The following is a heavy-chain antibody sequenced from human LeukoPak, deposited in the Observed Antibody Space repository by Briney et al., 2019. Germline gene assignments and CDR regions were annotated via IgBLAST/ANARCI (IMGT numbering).Heavy chain of an antibody. J-gene: IGHJ4*02. CDR1: GGSISTYY. V-gene: IGHV4-59*01. CDR2: IHDSGTT. Sequence: SETLSLTCTVSGGSISTYYWSWIRQPPGKGLEWIGYIHDSGTTSYNPSLKSRVTISVDMSENQLSLRLTSVSAADTAIYYCARGGREGYNSFAYWGQGTLVTGSS. CDR3: ARGGREGYNSFAY. D-gene: IGHD5-24*01.